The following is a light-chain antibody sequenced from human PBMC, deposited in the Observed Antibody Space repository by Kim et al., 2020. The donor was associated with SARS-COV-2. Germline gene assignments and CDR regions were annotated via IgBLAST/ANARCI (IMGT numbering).Light chain of an antibody. J-gene: IGLJ1*01. CDR2: DVN. CDR1: SGDLGSDNH. Sequence: HSVTTSCTETSGDLGSDNHVSWYQQRPDKAPKLLIYDVNKRPSGIPDRFSGSKSGNTASLTVSGLQADDDADYYCTSYTAGTTFYVFGTGTKVTVL. CDR3: TSYTAGTTFYV. V-gene: IGLV2-8*01.